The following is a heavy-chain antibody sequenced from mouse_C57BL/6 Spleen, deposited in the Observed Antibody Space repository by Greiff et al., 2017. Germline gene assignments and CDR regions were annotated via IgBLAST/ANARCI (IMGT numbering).Heavy chain of an antibody. CDR2: ISSGRNTI. CDR1: GFTFSDYG. CDR3: ARGDYYGSFDY. V-gene: IGHV5-17*01. Sequence: EVNVVESGGGLVKPGGSLKLSCAASGFTFSDYGMHWVRQAPEKGLEWVAYISSGRNTIYYADTVKGRFTISRDNAKNTLFLQMTSLRSEDTAMYYCARGDYYGSFDYWGQGTTLTVSS. D-gene: IGHD1-1*01. J-gene: IGHJ2*01.